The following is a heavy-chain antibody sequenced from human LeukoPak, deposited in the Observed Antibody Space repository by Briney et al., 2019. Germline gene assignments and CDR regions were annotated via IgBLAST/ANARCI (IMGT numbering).Heavy chain of an antibody. J-gene: IGHJ4*02. Sequence: PGGSLRLSCAVSGFTFSSYGMSWVRQAPGKGLEWVSAISGSGGSTYYADSVKGRFTISRDNSKNTLYLQMNSLRVEDTAVYYCARDMIAAGGLSDYWGQGTLVTVSS. V-gene: IGHV3-23*01. CDR3: ARDMIAAGGLSDY. D-gene: IGHD6-13*01. CDR1: GFTFSSYG. CDR2: ISGSGGST.